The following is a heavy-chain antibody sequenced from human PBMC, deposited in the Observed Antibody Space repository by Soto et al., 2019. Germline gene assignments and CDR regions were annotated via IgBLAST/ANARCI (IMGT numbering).Heavy chain of an antibody. J-gene: IGHJ4*02. V-gene: IGHV4-39*07. D-gene: IGHD3-10*01. Sequence: SETLSLTCSVSEGSISIRSSYWVWIRQPPGKGLEWIGSIYYSVSTYYNPSLKSRVTISVDTSKNQFSLKLSSVTAEDTAVYYCATPTPSLLWFGESIFDYWGQGTLVTVHS. CDR2: IYYSVST. CDR3: ATPTPSLLWFGESIFDY. CDR1: EGSISIRSSY.